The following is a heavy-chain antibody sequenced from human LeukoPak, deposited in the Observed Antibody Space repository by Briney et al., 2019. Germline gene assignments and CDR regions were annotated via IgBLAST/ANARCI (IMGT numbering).Heavy chain of an antibody. CDR3: ARAPLSYYFDY. D-gene: IGHD3-16*02. Sequence: SSETLSLTCTVSGGSISSSGYFWSWIRQRQGQGLEGIGYIYYSGSTYSNPSLKRLLTIAADTPKNHLLLKLSSVTAADTAVYYFARAPLSYYFDYWGQGTLVTVSS. CDR2: IYYSGST. J-gene: IGHJ4*02. V-gene: IGHV4-31*01. CDR1: GGSISSSGYF.